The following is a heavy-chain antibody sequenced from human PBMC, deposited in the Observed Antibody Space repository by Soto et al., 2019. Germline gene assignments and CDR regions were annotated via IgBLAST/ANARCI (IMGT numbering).Heavy chain of an antibody. J-gene: IGHJ6*04. V-gene: IGHV3-13*05. CDR2: ISAAGDP. CDR1: GFTFRNYD. CDR3: ASTDRDFYGLDV. Sequence: EVQLVESGGGLVQPGGSLRLSCEASGFTFRNYDMHWVRQGTGKGLEWVSGISAAGDPDYADSVEGRFTISRENAQNSFFLQMNSLRGGDPAVYYCASTDRDFYGLDVWGEGTTVIVSS.